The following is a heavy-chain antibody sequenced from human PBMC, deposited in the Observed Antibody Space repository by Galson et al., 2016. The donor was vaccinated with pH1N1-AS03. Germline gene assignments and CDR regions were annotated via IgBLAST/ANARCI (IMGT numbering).Heavy chain of an antibody. V-gene: IGHV1-2*02. CDR3: AGIHEEGSGWIDY. CDR2: INPSGT. Sequence: SVKVSCKASGYTFTGNYTHWVRQAPGQGLEYMGWINPSGTKYAQKFQGRVTMARDTSISTAYMELSRLRSDDTAVYYCAGIHEEGSGWIDYWGQGTLVTVSS. J-gene: IGHJ4*02. D-gene: IGHD6-25*01. CDR1: GYTFTGNY.